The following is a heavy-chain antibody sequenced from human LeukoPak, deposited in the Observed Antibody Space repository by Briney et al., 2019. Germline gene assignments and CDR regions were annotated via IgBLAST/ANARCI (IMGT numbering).Heavy chain of an antibody. D-gene: IGHD1-1*01. CDR2: IASDGSST. CDR1: GFTFSSYW. Sequence: GGSLRLSCAASGFTFSSYWMNWVRQAPGKGLVWVSRIASDGSSTTYADSVKGRFSISRDNAKNSLYLQMNSLRDEDTAVYYCARPWNYYYYYVMDVWGQGTTVTVSS. J-gene: IGHJ6*02. CDR3: ARPWNYYYYYVMDV. V-gene: IGHV3-74*01.